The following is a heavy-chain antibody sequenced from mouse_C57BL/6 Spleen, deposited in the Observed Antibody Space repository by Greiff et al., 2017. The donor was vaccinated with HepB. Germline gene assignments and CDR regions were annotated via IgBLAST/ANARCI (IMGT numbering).Heavy chain of an antibody. CDR2: ITPSSGYT. Sequence: VQLQQSGAELAKPGASVKLSCKASGYTFTSYWMHWVKQRPGQGLEWIGYITPSSGYTKYNQKFKDKATLIADKSSSTAYMQLSSLTYEDSAVYYCGTFYDSNYDLDYWGRGTTLTVSS. V-gene: IGHV1-7*01. CDR3: GTFYDSNYDLDY. D-gene: IGHD2-5*01. CDR1: GYTFTSYW. J-gene: IGHJ2*01.